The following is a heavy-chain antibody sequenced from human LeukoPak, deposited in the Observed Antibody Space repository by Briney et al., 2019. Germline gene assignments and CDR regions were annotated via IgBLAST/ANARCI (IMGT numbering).Heavy chain of an antibody. Sequence: GASVKVSCKASGYTFTSYAMHWVRQAPGQRLEWMGWINAGNGNTKYSQKFQGRVTITRDTSASTAYMELSILRSEDTAVYYCARVFRGWFGEFGAFDIWGQGTMVTVSS. J-gene: IGHJ3*02. V-gene: IGHV1-3*01. CDR1: GYTFTSYA. CDR2: INAGNGNT. CDR3: ARVFRGWFGEFGAFDI. D-gene: IGHD3-10*01.